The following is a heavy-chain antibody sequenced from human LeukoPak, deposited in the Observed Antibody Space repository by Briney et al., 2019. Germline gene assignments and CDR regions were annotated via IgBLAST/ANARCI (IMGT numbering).Heavy chain of an antibody. CDR3: ARVIATVTTDWFDP. V-gene: IGHV4-4*07. CDR1: GGSISSYY. D-gene: IGHD4-17*01. J-gene: IGHJ5*02. CDR2: IYTSGST. Sequence: SETLSLTCTVSGGSISSYYWSWIRQPAGKGLEWIGRIYTSGSTNYNPSLKSRVTMSVDTSKNQFSLKLSSVTAADTAVYYRARVIATVTTDWFDPWGQGTLVTVSS.